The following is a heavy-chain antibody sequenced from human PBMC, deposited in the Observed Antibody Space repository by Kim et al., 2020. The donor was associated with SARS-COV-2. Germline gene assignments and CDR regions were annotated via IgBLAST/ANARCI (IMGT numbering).Heavy chain of an antibody. V-gene: IGHV4-4*07. J-gene: IGHJ4*02. CDR3: AGDGQLVQGGALDY. CDR2: IYTSGST. D-gene: IGHD6-13*01. CDR1: GGSISSYY. Sequence: SETLSLTCTVSGGSISSYYWSWIRQPAGKGLEWIGRIYTSGSTNYNPALKSRVTMSVDTSKNQFSLKLSSVTAADTAVYYCAGDGQLVQGGALDYWGQGTLVTVSS.